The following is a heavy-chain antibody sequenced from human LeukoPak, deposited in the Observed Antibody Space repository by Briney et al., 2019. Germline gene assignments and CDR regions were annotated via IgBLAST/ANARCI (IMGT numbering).Heavy chain of an antibody. J-gene: IGHJ4*02. CDR1: GYSISSGYY. CDR3: ASFPQGGYSYVDY. V-gene: IGHV4-38-2*02. CDR2: IYHSGST. Sequence: PSETLSLTCTVSGYSISSGYYWGRIRQPPGKGLEWIGSIYHSGSTYYNPSLKSRVTISVDTSKNQFSLKLSSVTAADTAVYYCASFPQGGYSYVDYWGQGTLVTVSS. D-gene: IGHD5-18*01.